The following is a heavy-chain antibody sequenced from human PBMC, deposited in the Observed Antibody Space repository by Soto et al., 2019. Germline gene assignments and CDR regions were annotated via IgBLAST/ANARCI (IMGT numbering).Heavy chain of an antibody. CDR2: ISSSVSDT. D-gene: IGHD2-8*01. CDR3: ARHIHGYVDS. Sequence: GGSLRLSCASSGFTFSDYYMSWIRQAPGKGREWVSYISSSVSDTDYAGSVKGRFTISRDNAKNSLYLQMNSLSAEAPAVYYCARHIHGYVDSWGQATLVTVPS. V-gene: IGHV3-11*06. CDR1: GFTFSDYY. J-gene: IGHJ4*02.